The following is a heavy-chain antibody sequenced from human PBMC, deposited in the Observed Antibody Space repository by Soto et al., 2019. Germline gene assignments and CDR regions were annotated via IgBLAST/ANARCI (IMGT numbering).Heavy chain of an antibody. D-gene: IGHD4-4*01. CDR2: ISGSGGST. CDR3: AKSGDYSNYGYFDY. Sequence: GGSLRLSCAASGFTFSSYAMNWVRQAPGKGPEWVSSISGSGGSTYYADSVKGRFTISRDNSKNTLYLQMNSLRAEDTAVYYCAKSGDYSNYGYFDYWGQGTLVTVSS. J-gene: IGHJ4*02. CDR1: GFTFSSYA. V-gene: IGHV3-23*01.